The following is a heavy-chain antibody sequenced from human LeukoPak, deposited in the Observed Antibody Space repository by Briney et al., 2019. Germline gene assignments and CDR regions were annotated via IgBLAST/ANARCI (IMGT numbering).Heavy chain of an antibody. CDR2: IYSGGST. V-gene: IGHV3-66*01. Sequence: GGSLRLSCAASGFTVSSNYMSWVRQAPGKGLEWVSVIYSGGSTYYADSVKGRFTISRDNSKNTVYLQMNSLRADDTAVYYCARTYSSSRYHFDYWGQGTLVTVSS. CDR3: ARTYSSSRYHFDY. CDR1: GFTVSSNY. D-gene: IGHD6-13*01. J-gene: IGHJ4*02.